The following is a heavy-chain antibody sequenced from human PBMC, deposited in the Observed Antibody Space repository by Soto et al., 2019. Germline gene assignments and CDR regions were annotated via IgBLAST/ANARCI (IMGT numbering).Heavy chain of an antibody. V-gene: IGHV4-59*01. CDR3: ARGQRGQYYSYMDV. J-gene: IGHJ6*03. CDR1: GVSISSYY. CDR2: IFYSGST. Sequence: QVQLQESGPGLVKPSEPLSLTCTVSGVSISSYYWNWIRQPPGKGLEWIGYIFYSGSTIYSPSLKSRVNISIDTSNNQISLNLRSVTAADTAVYFCARGQRGQYYSYMDVWGKGTTVTVAS.